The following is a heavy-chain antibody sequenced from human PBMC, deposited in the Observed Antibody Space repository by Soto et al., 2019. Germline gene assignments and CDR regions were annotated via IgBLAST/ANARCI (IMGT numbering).Heavy chain of an antibody. D-gene: IGHD4-17*01. V-gene: IGHV3-11*06. Sequence: GGSLRLSCAASGFTFSDYYMSWIRQAPGKGLEWVSYISSSSSYTNYADSVKGRFTISRDNAKNSLYLQMNSLRAEDTAVYYCARSGGDYVETRLFDPWGQGTLVTVSS. CDR1: GFTFSDYY. CDR2: ISSSSSYT. J-gene: IGHJ5*02. CDR3: ARSGGDYVETRLFDP.